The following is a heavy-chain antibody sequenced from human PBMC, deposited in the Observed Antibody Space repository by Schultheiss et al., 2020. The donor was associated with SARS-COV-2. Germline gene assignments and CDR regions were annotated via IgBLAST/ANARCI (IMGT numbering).Heavy chain of an antibody. CDR1: GGSISSYY. Sequence: SETLSLTCTVSGGSISSYYWAWIRQPPGKGLEWIGSIYYSGSTYYNPSLKSRVTISVDTSKNQFSLKLSSVTAADTAVYYCARGGSGDYFDYWGQGTLVTVSS. CDR2: IYYSGST. J-gene: IGHJ4*02. D-gene: IGHD7-27*01. V-gene: IGHV4-39*07. CDR3: ARGGSGDYFDY.